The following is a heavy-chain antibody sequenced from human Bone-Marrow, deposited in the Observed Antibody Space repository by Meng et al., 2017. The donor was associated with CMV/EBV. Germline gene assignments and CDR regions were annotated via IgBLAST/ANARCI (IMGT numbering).Heavy chain of an antibody. CDR1: GFTFSSYG. J-gene: IGHJ6*02. CDR3: AKSSDFWSGYYYYYYGMDV. D-gene: IGHD3-3*01. Sequence: GESLKISCAASGFTFSSYGMHWVRQAQVKGLEWVAFIRYDGSNKYYADSVKGRFTISRDNSKNTLYLQMTSLRAEDTAVYYCAKSSDFWSGYYYYYYGMDVWGQGTTVTVSS. V-gene: IGHV3-30*02. CDR2: IRYDGSNK.